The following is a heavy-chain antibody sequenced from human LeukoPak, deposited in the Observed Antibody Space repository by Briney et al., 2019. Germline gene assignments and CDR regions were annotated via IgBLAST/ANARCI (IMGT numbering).Heavy chain of an antibody. J-gene: IGHJ3*02. V-gene: IGHV3-11*06. CDR3: ANSYTNDAFDI. CDR1: GFTFSDYY. CDR2: ISSSSSYT. Sequence: GGSLRLSCAASGFTFSDYYMSWIRQAPGKGLEWVSYISSSSSYTNYADSVKGRFTISRDNAKNSLYLQMSSLRAEDTAVYYCANSYTNDAFDIWGQGTMVTVST. D-gene: IGHD2-2*02.